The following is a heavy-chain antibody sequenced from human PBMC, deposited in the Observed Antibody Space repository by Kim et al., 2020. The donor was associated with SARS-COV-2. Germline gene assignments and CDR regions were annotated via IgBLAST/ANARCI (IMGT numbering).Heavy chain of an antibody. CDR3: ARHVISPYSSSKRGWFDP. Sequence: SETLSLTCTVSGGSISSSSYYWGWIRQPPGKGLEWIGSIYYSGSTYYNPSLKSRVTISVDTSKNQFSLKLSSVTAADTAVYYCARHVISPYSSSKRGWFDPWGQGTLVTVSS. V-gene: IGHV4-39*01. D-gene: IGHD6-13*01. CDR1: GGSISSSSYY. CDR2: IYYSGST. J-gene: IGHJ5*02.